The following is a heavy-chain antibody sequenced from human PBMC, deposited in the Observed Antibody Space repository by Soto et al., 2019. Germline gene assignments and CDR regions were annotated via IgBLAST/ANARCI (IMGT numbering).Heavy chain of an antibody. J-gene: IGHJ6*02. CDR3: ARYYYDSSGYYCGYYYGMDV. Sequence: GESLQISCKGSGYSFTSYWIGWVRQMPGKGLEWMGIIYPGDSDTRYSPSFQGQVTISADKSISTAYLQWSSLKASDTAMYYCARYYYDSSGYYCGYYYGMDVWGQATSVTLSS. CDR2: IYPGDSDT. V-gene: IGHV5-51*01. D-gene: IGHD3-22*01. CDR1: GYSFTSYW.